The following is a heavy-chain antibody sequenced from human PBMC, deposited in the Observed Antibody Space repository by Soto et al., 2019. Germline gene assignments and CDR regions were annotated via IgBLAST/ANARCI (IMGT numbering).Heavy chain of an antibody. CDR2: ICYSGST. CDR3: ARAPPVTTPYYFDY. CDR1: GGSISSGDYY. J-gene: IGHJ4*02. V-gene: IGHV4-30-4*01. D-gene: IGHD4-17*01. Sequence: QVQLQESGPGLVKPSQTLSLTCTVSGGSISSGDYYWSWIRQPPGKGLEWIGYICYSGSTYYNPSLKRRVTLSVGSSRNQVSLKLSSVTAADTAVYYCARAPPVTTPYYFDYWGQGTLVTVSS.